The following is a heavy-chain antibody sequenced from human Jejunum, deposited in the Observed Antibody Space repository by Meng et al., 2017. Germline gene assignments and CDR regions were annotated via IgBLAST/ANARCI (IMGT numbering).Heavy chain of an antibody. D-gene: IGHD1-26*01. V-gene: IGHV1-46*01. Sequence: RVESAAEVKEPCAPLKVCCKAAGYRIINFPKRWLQQAPGQGLRWMGIITPNGDTTRYSQNLQGRLTMTRDTSTSTLYMELSSLTSDDTAVYYCAKEVTTGVGANDLWGQGTLVTVSS. CDR2: ITPNGDTT. CDR3: AKEVTTGVGANDL. J-gene: IGHJ5*02. CDR1: GYRIINFP.